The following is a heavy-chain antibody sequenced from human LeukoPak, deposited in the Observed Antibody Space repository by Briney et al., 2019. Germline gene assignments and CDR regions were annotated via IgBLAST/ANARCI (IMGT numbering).Heavy chain of an antibody. CDR1: GGSISIHY. J-gene: IGHJ6*03. CDR2: IYYSGST. CDR3: ARAKWELLPIYMYV. D-gene: IGHD1-26*01. Sequence: SETLSLTCTVSGGSISIHYWSWIRQPPGKGLGWVGYIYYSGSTNYNPSLKSRLTISVDTSKNQFSLKLSSVTAADTAVYYWARAKWELLPIYMYVWGKGNTVTVSS. V-gene: IGHV4-59*11.